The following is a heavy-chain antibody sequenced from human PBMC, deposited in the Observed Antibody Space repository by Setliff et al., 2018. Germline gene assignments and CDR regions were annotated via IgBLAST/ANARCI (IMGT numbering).Heavy chain of an antibody. Sequence: SETLSLTCTVSGYSISNDYFWGWIRQPPGKGLEWIGSIYHSGSTSYYPSLKSRVTISVDTSKNQFSLNLSSVTAADTAVYYCAKHRSYFDYWGQGTLVTVSS. CDR1: GYSISNDYF. CDR3: AKHRSYFDY. CDR2: IYHSGST. V-gene: IGHV4-38-2*02. J-gene: IGHJ4*02.